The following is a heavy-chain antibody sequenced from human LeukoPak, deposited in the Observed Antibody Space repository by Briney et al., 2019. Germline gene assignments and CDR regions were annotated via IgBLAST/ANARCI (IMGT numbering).Heavy chain of an antibody. CDR2: FKSKPDGWTI. CDR1: GFTFSNAW. V-gene: IGHV3-15*01. D-gene: IGHD5-18*01. J-gene: IGHJ4*02. CDR3: TTRERFDGYKYDYTGY. Sequence: PGGSLRLSCATSGFTFSNAWMSWVRQAPGRGLEWVGRFKSKPDGWTIDYAAPVKSRFTISRDDSKNLLYLQMSSLKTEDTAVYFCTTRERFDGYKYDYTGYWGQGSPVTVSS.